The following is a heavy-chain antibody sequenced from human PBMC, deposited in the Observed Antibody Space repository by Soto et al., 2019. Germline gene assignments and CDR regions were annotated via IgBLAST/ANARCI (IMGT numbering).Heavy chain of an antibody. V-gene: IGHV1-69*01. CDR1: GGTFSSYA. CDR2: IIPIFGTA. J-gene: IGHJ3*02. D-gene: IGHD4-17*01. CDR3: ARGASYGVHTEAFDI. Sequence: QVQLVQSGAEVKKPGSSVKVSCKASGGTFSSYAISLMRQAPGQGLEWMGGIIPIFGTANYAQKFQARVTSTADESTSTAYMELSSLRSEDTAVYYCARGASYGVHTEAFDIWGQGTMVTVSS.